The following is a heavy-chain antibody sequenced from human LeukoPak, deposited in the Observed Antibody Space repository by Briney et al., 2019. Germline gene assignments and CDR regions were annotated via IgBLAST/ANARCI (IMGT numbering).Heavy chain of an antibody. CDR3: ARVRRWYYGSGSYYSLDY. Sequence: GGSLRLSCAASGFTFSSYSMNWFRQAPGKGLEWVSSISSSSSYIYYADSVKGRFTISRDNAKNSLYLQMNSLRAEDTAVYYCARVRRWYYGSGSYYSLDYWGQGTLVTVSS. CDR2: ISSSSSYI. J-gene: IGHJ4*02. D-gene: IGHD3-10*01. V-gene: IGHV3-21*01. CDR1: GFTFSSYS.